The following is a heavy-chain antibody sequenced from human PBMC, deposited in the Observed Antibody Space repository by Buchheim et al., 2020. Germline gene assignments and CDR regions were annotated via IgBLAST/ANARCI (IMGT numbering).Heavy chain of an antibody. V-gene: IGHV3-33*01. CDR1: GFTFSSYG. CDR2: IWYDGSNK. D-gene: IGHD2-2*01. J-gene: IGHJ6*02. Sequence: QVQLVESGGGVVQPGRSLRLSCAAPGFTFSSYGMHWVRQAPGKGLEWVAVIWYDGSNKYYADSVKGRFTISRDNSKNKLYLQMNSLRAEGTAVYYCARAREYQLLRSGMDVWGQGTT. CDR3: ARAREYQLLRSGMDV.